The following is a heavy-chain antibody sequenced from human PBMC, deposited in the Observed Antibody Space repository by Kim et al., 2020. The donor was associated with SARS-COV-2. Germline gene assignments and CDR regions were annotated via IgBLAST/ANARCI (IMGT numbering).Heavy chain of an antibody. CDR3: AKDRVTVVTNFYY. CDR1: GFTFSSYA. V-gene: IGHV3-23*01. D-gene: IGHD3-22*01. Sequence: GGSLRLSCAASGFTFSSYAMSWVRQAPGKGLEWVSTISGSGGSKYYADSVKGRFTISRDNSKNTLYLQMNSLRAEDTAVYYCAKDRVTVVTNFYYSGHGTLLTLSS. J-gene: IGHJ4*01. CDR2: ISGSGGSK.